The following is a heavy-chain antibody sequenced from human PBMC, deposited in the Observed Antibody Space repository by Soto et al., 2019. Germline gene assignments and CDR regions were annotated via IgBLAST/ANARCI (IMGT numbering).Heavy chain of an antibody. J-gene: IGHJ4*02. D-gene: IGHD3-22*01. CDR3: ARSSGYYYGYDY. CDR2: IYYSGST. CDR1: GASISSYY. Sequence: SETLSLTCSVSGASISSYYWSWIRQPPGKGLEWIGYIYYSGSTNYNPSLKSRVTISVDTSKSQFSLKVSSVIAADTAVYYCARSSGYYYGYDYWGQGTRVTVSS. V-gene: IGHV4-59*01.